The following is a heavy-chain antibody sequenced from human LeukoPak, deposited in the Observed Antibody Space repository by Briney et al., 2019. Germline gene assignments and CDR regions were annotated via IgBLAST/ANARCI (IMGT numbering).Heavy chain of an antibody. V-gene: IGHV4-59*01. J-gene: IGHJ4*02. Sequence: SETLSLTCTVSGGSISSYYWSWIRQPPGKGLEWIGYIYYSGSTNYNPSLKSRVTISVDTSKNQFSLKLSSATAADTAVYYCARGSSWHQYFDYWGQGTLVTVSS. D-gene: IGHD6-13*01. CDR2: IYYSGST. CDR1: GGSISSYY. CDR3: ARGSSWHQYFDY.